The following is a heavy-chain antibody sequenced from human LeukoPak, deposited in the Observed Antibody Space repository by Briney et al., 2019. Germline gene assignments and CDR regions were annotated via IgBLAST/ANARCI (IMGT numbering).Heavy chain of an antibody. V-gene: IGHV3-74*01. Sequence: GGSLRLSCADSGVTFSSYWMHWVRQAPGKGLVWVSRINSDGSSTNYADSVKGRFTISRDNAKNTLYLQMNSLRAEDTAVYYCARGYSSNWYYFDYWGQGTLVTVSS. CDR1: GVTFSSYW. CDR3: ARGYSSNWYYFDY. CDR2: INSDGSST. D-gene: IGHD6-13*01. J-gene: IGHJ4*02.